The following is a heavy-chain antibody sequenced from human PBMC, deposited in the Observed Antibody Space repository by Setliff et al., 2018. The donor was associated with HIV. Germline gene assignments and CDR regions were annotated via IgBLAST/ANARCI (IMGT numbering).Heavy chain of an antibody. V-gene: IGHV4-4*07. D-gene: IGHD7-27*01. CDR3: ARLITGASHCFDY. CDR1: GGSIRDTNYY. CDR2: IYTTGST. J-gene: IGHJ4*02. Sequence: PSETLSLTCTVSGGSIRDTNYYWTWIRQYPGKGLEWIGRIYTTGSTNYNPSLKSRVTMSVDTSKNQFSLRLSSVTAADTAVYYCARLITGASHCFDYWGQGTLVTVSS.